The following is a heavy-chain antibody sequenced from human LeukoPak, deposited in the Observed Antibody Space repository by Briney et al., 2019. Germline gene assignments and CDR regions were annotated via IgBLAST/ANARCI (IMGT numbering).Heavy chain of an antibody. CDR2: INSDGSST. J-gene: IGHJ4*02. CDR1: GFTFSSYW. Sequence: GGSLRLSCAASGFTFSSYWMHWVRQAPGKGLVWVSRINSDGSSTSYADSVKGRFTISRDNAKNTLYLQMNSLRAEDTAVYYCAVLAAAGPVGYWGQGTLVTVSS. V-gene: IGHV3-74*01. CDR3: AVLAAAGPVGY. D-gene: IGHD6-13*01.